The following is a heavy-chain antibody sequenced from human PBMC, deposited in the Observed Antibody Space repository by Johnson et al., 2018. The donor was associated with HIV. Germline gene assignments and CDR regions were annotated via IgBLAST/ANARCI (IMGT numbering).Heavy chain of an antibody. Sequence: VQLVESGGGLVQPGGSLRLSCAASGFTFSSYAMHWVRQAPGKGLEYVSAISSNGGSTYYANSVKGRFTISRDNSKNTLYLQMGSLRAGDTAVYYCARAIGDGYPGMKAFDIWGQGTMVTVSS. J-gene: IGHJ3*02. D-gene: IGHD5-24*01. CDR2: ISSNGGST. CDR1: GFTFSSYA. CDR3: ARAIGDGYPGMKAFDI. V-gene: IGHV3-64*01.